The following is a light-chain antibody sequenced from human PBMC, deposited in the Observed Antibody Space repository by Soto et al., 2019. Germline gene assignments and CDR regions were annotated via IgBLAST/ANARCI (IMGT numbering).Light chain of an antibody. V-gene: IGKV3-15*01. CDR3: EEDNNWVVNGT. Sequence: EIVMTQSPATLSVSPGERATLSCRASQSVSSNLAWYQQKPGQAPRLLIYGASTRATGIPARFSGSGSGTEFNLTRNNLESEDFAVYYWEEDNNWVVNGTFGQGTKVEIK. CDR1: QSVSSN. J-gene: IGKJ1*01. CDR2: GAS.